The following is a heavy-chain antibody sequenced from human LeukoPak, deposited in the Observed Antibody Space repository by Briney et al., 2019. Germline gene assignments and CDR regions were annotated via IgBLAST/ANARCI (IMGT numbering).Heavy chain of an antibody. CDR1: GYTFTNYY. V-gene: IGHV1-46*01. CDR2: INPSGGST. D-gene: IGHD3-10*01. Sequence: ASVKVSCKASGYTFTNYYMHWVRQVPGQGLEWMGIINPSGGSTNYAQKFQGRVTLTRDTSTSTAYMELSSLRSEDTAVYYCARGQPAGGSGREGNDYWGQGTLVTVSS. CDR3: ARGQPAGGSGREGNDY. J-gene: IGHJ4*02.